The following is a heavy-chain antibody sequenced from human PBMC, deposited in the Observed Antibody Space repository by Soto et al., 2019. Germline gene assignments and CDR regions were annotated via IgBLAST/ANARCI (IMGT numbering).Heavy chain of an antibody. J-gene: IGHJ4*02. Sequence: PGGSLRLSCAASGFTFSDYYMTWIRQAPGKGLEWGSYISGSSSYTNYADSVKGRFTISRDNAKNSLYLQMNSLRAEDTAVDYCATEVNAVGASHFFDYWGQGTLVTVSS. CDR3: ATEVNAVGASHFFDY. CDR1: GFTFSDYY. D-gene: IGHD1-26*01. V-gene: IGHV3-11*05. CDR2: ISGSSSYT.